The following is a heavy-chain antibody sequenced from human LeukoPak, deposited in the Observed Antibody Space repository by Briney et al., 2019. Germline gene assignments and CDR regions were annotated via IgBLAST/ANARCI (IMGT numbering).Heavy chain of an antibody. Sequence: GGSLRLSCAASGITFKNYNMNWVRQAPGKGLEWVSVTYSGGSTYYADSVKGRFTISRDNSKNTLYLQMNSLRAEDTAVYYCARRDGYNPDYWGQGTLVTVSS. D-gene: IGHD5-24*01. J-gene: IGHJ4*02. CDR1: GITFKNYN. V-gene: IGHV3-66*04. CDR2: TYSGGST. CDR3: ARRDGYNPDY.